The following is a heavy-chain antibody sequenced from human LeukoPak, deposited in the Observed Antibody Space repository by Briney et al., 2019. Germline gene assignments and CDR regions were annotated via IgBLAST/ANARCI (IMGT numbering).Heavy chain of an antibody. CDR2: IIPIFGTA. Sequence: AASVKVSCKASGYTFTSYGISWVRQAPGQGLEWMGGIIPIFGTANYAQKFQGRVTITADESTSTAYMELSSLRSEDTAVYYCARGYYDSSGLWSLDYWGQGTLVTVSS. CDR1: GYTFTSYG. CDR3: ARGYYDSSGLWSLDY. J-gene: IGHJ4*02. V-gene: IGHV1-69*13. D-gene: IGHD3-22*01.